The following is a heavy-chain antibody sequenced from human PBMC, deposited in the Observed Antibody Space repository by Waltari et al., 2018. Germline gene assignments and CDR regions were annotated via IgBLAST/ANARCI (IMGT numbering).Heavy chain of an antibody. CDR2: VKTAAIAT. D-gene: IGHD3-16*01. CDR3: ARGGYYAMDV. V-gene: IGHV3-74*01. CDR1: GFTFSSYW. J-gene: IGHJ6*02. Sequence: EVQLVESGGGLVQPGGSLRLSCAASGFTFSSYWMRWVRQVPGKGLGLVQCVKTAAIATNYADAVKGRFTISRGNAKNTLFLQMNSLTAEDTAVYYCARGGYYAMDVWGQGTTVTVSS.